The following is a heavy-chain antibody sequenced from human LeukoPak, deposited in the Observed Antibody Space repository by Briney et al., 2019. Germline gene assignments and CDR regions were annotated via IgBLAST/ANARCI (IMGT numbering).Heavy chain of an antibody. Sequence: ASVKVSYKASGYTFTGYYMHWVRQAPGQGLEWMGWINPNSGGTNYAQKFQGRVTMTRDTSISTAYMELSRLRSDDTAVYYCARVAYGSGSYYDYWGQGTLVTVSS. V-gene: IGHV1-2*02. D-gene: IGHD3-10*01. J-gene: IGHJ4*02. CDR2: INPNSGGT. CDR3: ARVAYGSGSYYDY. CDR1: GYTFTGYY.